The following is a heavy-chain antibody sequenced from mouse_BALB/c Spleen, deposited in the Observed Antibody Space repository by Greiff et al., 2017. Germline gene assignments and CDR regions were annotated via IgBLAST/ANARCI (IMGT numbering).Heavy chain of an antibody. CDR1: GFTFSSFG. V-gene: IGHV5-17*02. J-gene: IGHJ4*01. CDR2: ISSGSSTI. D-gene: IGHD4-1*01. Sequence: VQLKESGGGLVQPGGSRKLSCAASGFTFSSFGMHWVRQAPEKGLEWVAYISSGSSTIYYADTVKGRFTISSDNPKNTLFLQMTSLRSEDTAMYYCARANWDGGYAMDYWGQGTSVTVSS. CDR3: ARANWDGGYAMDY.